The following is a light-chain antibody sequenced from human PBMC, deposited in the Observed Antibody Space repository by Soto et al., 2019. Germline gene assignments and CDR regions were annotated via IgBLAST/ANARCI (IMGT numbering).Light chain of an antibody. J-gene: IGKJ2*01. Sequence: DIQMTQSPSSLSASVGDRVTITCRASQSIVTYLNWYLQKPGKAPKLLIYAASNLQSGVPSRFSGSGSGTDFTLTISSLQPEDFATYFCQQSYTVPHTFGQGTKVEI. CDR3: QQSYTVPHT. V-gene: IGKV1-39*01. CDR1: QSIVTY. CDR2: AAS.